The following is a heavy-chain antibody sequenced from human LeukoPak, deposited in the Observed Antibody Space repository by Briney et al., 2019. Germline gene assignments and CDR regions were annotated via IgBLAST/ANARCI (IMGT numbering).Heavy chain of an antibody. CDR1: GFIFNDYA. CDR2: ISRDSGTI. Sequence: PGRSLRLSCAASGFIFNDYAMHWVRQAPGKGLEWVSGISRDSGTIVYADSVKGRFTISRDNVKNVLYLQMNSLRPEDTALYYCAKDLSSAITSALVLDVWGQGTTV. V-gene: IGHV3-9*01. D-gene: IGHD3-22*01. CDR3: AKDLSSAITSALVLDV. J-gene: IGHJ6*02.